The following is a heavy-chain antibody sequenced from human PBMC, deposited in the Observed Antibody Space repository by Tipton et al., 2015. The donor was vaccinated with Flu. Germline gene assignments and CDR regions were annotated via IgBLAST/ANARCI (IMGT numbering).Heavy chain of an antibody. D-gene: IGHD3-16*01. CDR3: ARTTFSSEELDYDFNNMDV. CDR1: GDTFKNYV. J-gene: IGHJ6*03. V-gene: IGHV1-69*01. Sequence: QSGAEVKKSGSSVKVSCKASGDTFKNYVISWVRQAPGQGLEWMGGIVPMFGIANSAQKFQGRVTITADESSTSVYMELGSLRSEDTAVYYCARTTFSSEELDYDFNNMDVWGRGTMVTVSS. CDR2: IVPMFGIA.